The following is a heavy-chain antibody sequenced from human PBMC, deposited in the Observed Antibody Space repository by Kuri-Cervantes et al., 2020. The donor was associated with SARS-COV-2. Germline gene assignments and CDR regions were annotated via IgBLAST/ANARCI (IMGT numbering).Heavy chain of an antibody. Sequence: GSLRLSCTVSGGSISSSSYYWGWIRQPPGKGLEWIGYIYYSGSTNYNPSLKSRVTISVDTSKNQFSLKLSSVTAADTAVYYCARGRITIFGVVIPYYYYGMDVWGQGTTVTVSS. CDR2: IYYSGST. CDR3: ARGRITIFGVVIPYYYYGMDV. V-gene: IGHV4-61*05. CDR1: GGSISSSSYY. D-gene: IGHD3-3*01. J-gene: IGHJ6*02.